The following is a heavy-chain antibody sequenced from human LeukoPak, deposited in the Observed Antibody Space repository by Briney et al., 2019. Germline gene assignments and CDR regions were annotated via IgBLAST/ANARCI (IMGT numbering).Heavy chain of an antibody. CDR3: ARGIQYSRINCFDP. D-gene: IGHD6-6*01. V-gene: IGHV4-34*01. J-gene: IGHJ5*02. Sequence: SETLSLTCAVYGGSFSGYYWSWIRQPPGKGLEWIGEINHSGSTNYNPSLKSRVTISVDTSKNQFSLKLSSVTAADTAVYYCARGIQYSRINCFDPWGQGTLVTVSS. CDR2: INHSGST. CDR1: GGSFSGYY.